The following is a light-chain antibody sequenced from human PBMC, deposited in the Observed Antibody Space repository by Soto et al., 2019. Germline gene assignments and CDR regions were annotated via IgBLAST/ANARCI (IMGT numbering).Light chain of an antibody. J-gene: IGKJ4*01. CDR1: QSISNY. CDR3: QQYGSSPT. V-gene: IGKV3-11*01. CDR2: DAS. Sequence: EIVLTQSPATLSLSPGERATLSCRASQSISNYLAWYQQKPGQAPRILIYDASNRATGIPARFSGSGSGTDFTLTISSLEPEDFAVYYCQQYGSSPTLGGGTKVDIK.